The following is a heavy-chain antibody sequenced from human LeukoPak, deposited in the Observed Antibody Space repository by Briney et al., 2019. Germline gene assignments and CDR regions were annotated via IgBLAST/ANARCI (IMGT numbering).Heavy chain of an antibody. CDR2: IWHDGTRE. V-gene: IGHV3-33*01. J-gene: IGHJ4*02. CDR1: GFTFSTYG. D-gene: IGHD1-26*01. Sequence: PGGSLRLSCAASGFTFSTYGFHWVRQAPGKGLEWVALIWHDGTRENYADSVKGRFTISRDNSKKTLFLQMNSLRAEDTAVYYCARDLSVGAVDTGGQGTLVTVSS. CDR3: ARDLSVGAVDT.